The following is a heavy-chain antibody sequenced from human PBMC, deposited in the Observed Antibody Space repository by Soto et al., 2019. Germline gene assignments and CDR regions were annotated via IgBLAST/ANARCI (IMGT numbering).Heavy chain of an antibody. CDR1: GFTFSSYA. V-gene: IGHV3-23*01. CDR3: AKVGAAAGKVSYYFDY. D-gene: IGHD6-13*01. CDR2: ISGSGGST. Sequence: RLSCAASGFTFSSYAMSWVRQAPGKGLEWVSAISGSGGSTYYADSVKGRVTISRDNSKNTLYLQMNSLRADDTAVYYCAKVGAAAGKVSYYFDYWGQGTLVTVSS. J-gene: IGHJ4*02.